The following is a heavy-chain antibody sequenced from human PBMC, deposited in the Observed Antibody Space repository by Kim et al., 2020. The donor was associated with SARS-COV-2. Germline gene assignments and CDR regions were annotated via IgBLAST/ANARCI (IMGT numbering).Heavy chain of an antibody. CDR1: GFNFNSYT. V-gene: IGHV3-7*01. CDR3: ARGGRQYFDY. Sequence: GGSLRLSCIASGFNFNSYTMTWVRQAPGKGLECVAKMREDGAEIRYADSVQGRFTISRDNARNSLYLQMNSLRVEDTAVYYCARGGRQYFDYCGQGTPVTVSS. J-gene: IGHJ4*02. CDR2: MREDGAEI.